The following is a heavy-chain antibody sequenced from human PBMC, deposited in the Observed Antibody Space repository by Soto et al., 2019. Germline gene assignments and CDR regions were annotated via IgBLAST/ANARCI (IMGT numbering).Heavy chain of an antibody. CDR3: ARRDSHGYFRYFDN. J-gene: IGHJ4*02. CDR1: GGTFSSYP. D-gene: IGHD4-17*01. Sequence: QVQLVQSGAEVKRPGSSVKVSCKASGGTFSSYPISWVRHAPGQGLEWMGGTNGNLGTGNYAQKFRGRLTITTDISTTTAYMELSSLTSEDTAVYYCARRDSHGYFRYFDNWGQGTLVTVSS. V-gene: IGHV1-69*06. CDR2: TNGNLGTG.